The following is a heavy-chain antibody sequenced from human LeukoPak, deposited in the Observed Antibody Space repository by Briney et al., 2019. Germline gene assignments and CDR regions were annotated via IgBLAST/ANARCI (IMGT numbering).Heavy chain of an antibody. CDR3: AREAHYDGQWSYYFDY. V-gene: IGHV3-30*01. CDR2: ISYDGSNK. Sequence: PGGSLRLSCVASGFTFSTYAMHWVRQAPGKGLEWVAVISYDGSNKYYADSVKGRFTISRDNSKNTLYLQMNSLRGEDTAVYYCAREAHYDGQWSYYFDYWGQGTLVTVSS. D-gene: IGHD3-22*01. CDR1: GFTFSTYA. J-gene: IGHJ4*02.